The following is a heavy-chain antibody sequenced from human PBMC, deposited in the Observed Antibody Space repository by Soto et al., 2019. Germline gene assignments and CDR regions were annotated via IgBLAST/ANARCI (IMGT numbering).Heavy chain of an antibody. J-gene: IGHJ4*02. CDR2: IYYSGST. CDR3: ARRYYYDSSGYYGY. V-gene: IGHV4-59*08. D-gene: IGHD3-22*01. Sequence: SETLSLTCTVSGGSISSYYWSWIRQPPGKGLEWIGYIYYSGSTNYNPSLKSRVTISVDTSKNQFSLKLSSVTAADTAVYYCARRYYYDSSGYYGYWGQGTLVTVS. CDR1: GGSISSYY.